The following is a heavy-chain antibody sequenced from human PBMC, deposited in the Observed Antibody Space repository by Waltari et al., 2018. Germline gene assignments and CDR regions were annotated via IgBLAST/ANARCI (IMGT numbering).Heavy chain of an antibody. J-gene: IGHJ4*02. D-gene: IGHD3-10*01. V-gene: IGHV3-23*01. CDR3: AKDVEGIELLWFRELPTSFDY. CDR1: GFTFSSYA. CDR2: ISGSGGST. Sequence: EVQLLESGGGLVQPGGSLSLSCAASGFTFSSYAMSWVRQAPGKGLESVVGISGSGGSTYYADSVKGRFTISRDNSKNTLYLEMNSLRAEDTAVYYCAKDVEGIELLWFRELPTSFDYWGQGTLVTVSS.